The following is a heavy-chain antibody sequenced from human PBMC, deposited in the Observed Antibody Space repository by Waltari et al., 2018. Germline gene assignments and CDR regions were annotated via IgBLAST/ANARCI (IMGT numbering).Heavy chain of an antibody. V-gene: IGHV1-3*01. J-gene: IGHJ4*02. CDR1: GYTFTSYA. D-gene: IGHD5-12*01. CDR2: INVGNGNT. CDR3: ARAKYSGYEIDY. Sequence: QVQLVQSGAEMKKPGASVKVSCKASGYTFTSYAMHWVRQAPGQRLEWMGWINVGNGNTKYSQKFQGRVTITRDTSASTAYMELSSLRSEDTAVYYCARAKYSGYEIDYWGQGTLVTVSS.